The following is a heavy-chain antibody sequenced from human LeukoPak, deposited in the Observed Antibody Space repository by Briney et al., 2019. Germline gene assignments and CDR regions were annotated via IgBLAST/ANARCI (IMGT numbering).Heavy chain of an antibody. CDR1: GFTFSTYG. Sequence: GGSLRLSCAVSGFTFSTYGMHWVRQAPGKGLEWVAVIWNDGSEKYHADSAKGRFTISRDNSKNTLYLQMNSLRAEDTAVYYCARGFCSSIGCATGWKFDYWGQGTLVTVSS. V-gene: IGHV3-33*01. D-gene: IGHD2-2*01. CDR2: IWNDGSEK. CDR3: ARGFCSSIGCATGWKFDY. J-gene: IGHJ4*02.